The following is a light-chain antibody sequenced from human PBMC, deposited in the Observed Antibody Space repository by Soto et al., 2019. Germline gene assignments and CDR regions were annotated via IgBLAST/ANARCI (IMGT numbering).Light chain of an antibody. CDR1: QSVSSSY. Sequence: EIVLTQSPGTLSLSPGERATLSCRASQSVSSSYLAWYQQKPGQAPRLLIYGASSRATGIPDRFSGSGSGTNFTLTISRLEPEDFAVYYCQQYGSSTITFGQGTRIQI. CDR2: GAS. CDR3: QQYGSSTIT. J-gene: IGKJ5*01. V-gene: IGKV3-20*01.